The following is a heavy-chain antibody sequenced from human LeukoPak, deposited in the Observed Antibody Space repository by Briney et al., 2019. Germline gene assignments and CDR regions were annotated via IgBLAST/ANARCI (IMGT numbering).Heavy chain of an antibody. D-gene: IGHD1-14*01. CDR2: LSDDT. J-gene: IGHJ5*02. CDR3: ARSRGPESHWFDP. Sequence: PGESLRLSCAASGFTFSNYALGWVRQAPGKGREWVSTLSDDTYNTESVQGRGDISREKTKKRRWLQRNNLRAEDTALYFCARSRGPESHWFDPWGQGALVTVSS. CDR1: GFTFSNYA. V-gene: IGHV3-23*01.